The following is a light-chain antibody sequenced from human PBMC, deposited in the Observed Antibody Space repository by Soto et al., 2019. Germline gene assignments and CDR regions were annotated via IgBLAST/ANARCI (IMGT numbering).Light chain of an antibody. Sequence: QLVLTQPPSASGTPGQRVTISCSGSSSNIGSNYVYWYQQLPGTAPKLLIYRNNQRPSGVPDRFSGSKSGTSASLAISALRSEDEADYYCAAWDDSLSGYVVFGGGTKVTVL. V-gene: IGLV1-47*01. CDR1: SSNIGSNY. CDR2: RNN. CDR3: AAWDDSLSGYVV. J-gene: IGLJ2*01.